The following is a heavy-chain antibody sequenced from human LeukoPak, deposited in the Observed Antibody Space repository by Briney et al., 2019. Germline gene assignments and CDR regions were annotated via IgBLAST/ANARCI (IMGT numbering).Heavy chain of an antibody. CDR1: GYTFTSYD. CDR2: MNPNSGNT. V-gene: IGHV1-8*01. CDR3: AQGYCSSTSCPIPYYYYGIDV. Sequence: ASVKVSCKASGYTFTSYDINWVRQATGQGLEWMGWMNPNSGNTGYAQKFQGRVTMTRNTSISTAYMELSSLRSEDTAVYYSAQGYCSSTSCPIPYYYYGIDVWGQGTLVTVSS. D-gene: IGHD2-2*01. J-gene: IGHJ6*02.